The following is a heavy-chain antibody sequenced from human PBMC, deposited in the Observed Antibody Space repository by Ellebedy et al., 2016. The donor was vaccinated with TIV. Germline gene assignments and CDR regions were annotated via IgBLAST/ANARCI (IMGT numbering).Heavy chain of an antibody. V-gene: IGHV3-30*18. CDR3: AKDRTLEGAFYYYGMDV. D-gene: IGHD3-10*01. CDR1: GFTFSSYG. J-gene: IGHJ6*02. Sequence: GESLKISXAASGFTFSSYGLHWVRQAPGKGLEWLALISYDGSKKFYADSVKGRFIISRDNSKNTVYLEMNSLRGEDTAVFYCAKDRTLEGAFYYYGMDVWGQGTTVTVSS. CDR2: ISYDGSKK.